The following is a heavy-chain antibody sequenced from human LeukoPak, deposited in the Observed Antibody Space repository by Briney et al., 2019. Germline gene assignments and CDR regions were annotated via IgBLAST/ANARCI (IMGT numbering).Heavy chain of an antibody. CDR3: ARGTSSSWYPTGLDWRPKVKWYLDL. Sequence: GGSLRLSCAASGFTFSSYAMSWVRQAPGEGLQWGSSFSGSCGSTYYADSVKGRVTISRDNSKHTLYLQMNRLSAEDTAVYYCARGTSSSWYPTGLDWRPKVKWYLDLWGRGTLVTVSS. J-gene: IGHJ2*01. D-gene: IGHD6-13*01. V-gene: IGHV3-23*01. CDR1: GFTFSSYA. CDR2: FSGSCGST.